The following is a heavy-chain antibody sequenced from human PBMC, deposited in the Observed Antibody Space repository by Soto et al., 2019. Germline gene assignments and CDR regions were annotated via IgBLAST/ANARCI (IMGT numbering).Heavy chain of an antibody. V-gene: IGHV3-23*01. J-gene: IGHJ4*02. Sequence: GGSLRLSCAASGFTFSNSALRWVRQAPGKGLQWVSSITDSGVSTYYTDSVKGRFTISRDNSKNTLYVQMNSLRVDDTAVYYCAAGEFFDYWGQGTLVTVSS. D-gene: IGHD3-16*01. CDR2: ITDSGVST. CDR1: GFTFSNSA. CDR3: AAGEFFDY.